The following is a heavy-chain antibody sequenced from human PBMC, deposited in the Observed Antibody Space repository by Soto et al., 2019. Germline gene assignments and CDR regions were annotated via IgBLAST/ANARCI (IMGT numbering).Heavy chain of an antibody. V-gene: IGHV3-7*02. Sequence: GGSLRLSCAASGFTFSSYWMSWVRQAPGKGLEWVANIKQDGSEKYYVDSVKGRFTISRDNAKNPLYLQMNSLRAEDTAVYYCASHPYSSSWYSWGQGTLVTVSS. CDR3: ASHPYSSSWYS. CDR1: GFTFSSYW. D-gene: IGHD6-13*01. J-gene: IGHJ4*02. CDR2: IKQDGSEK.